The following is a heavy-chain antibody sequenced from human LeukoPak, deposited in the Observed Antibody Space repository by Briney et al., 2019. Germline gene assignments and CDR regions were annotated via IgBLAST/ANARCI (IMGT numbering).Heavy chain of an antibody. J-gene: IGHJ4*02. CDR1: GFTFSSYA. D-gene: IGHD4-23*01. V-gene: IGHV3-23*01. CDR3: AKDFGGGFDY. Sequence: GGSLRLSCAASGFTFSSYAMSGVRQAPGKGLGWVSAISGSGGSTYYADSVKGRFTISRDNSKNTLYLQMHSLRAEDTAVYYCAKDFGGGFDYWGQGTLVTVSS. CDR2: ISGSGGST.